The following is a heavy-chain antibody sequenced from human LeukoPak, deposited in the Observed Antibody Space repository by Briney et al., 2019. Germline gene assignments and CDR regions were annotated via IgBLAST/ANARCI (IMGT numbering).Heavy chain of an antibody. CDR2: ISGSGGST. CDR1: GFTFSSYA. V-gene: IGHV3-23*01. J-gene: IGHJ3*02. D-gene: IGHD3-10*01. Sequence: GGSLRLSCAASGFTFSSYAMSWVRQAPGKGLEWVSAISGSGGSTYYADSVKGRFTISRDNSKNTLYLQMNSLRAEDTAVYYCAKFPLWFGELLGTDAFDIWGQGTMVTVSS. CDR3: AKFPLWFGELLGTDAFDI.